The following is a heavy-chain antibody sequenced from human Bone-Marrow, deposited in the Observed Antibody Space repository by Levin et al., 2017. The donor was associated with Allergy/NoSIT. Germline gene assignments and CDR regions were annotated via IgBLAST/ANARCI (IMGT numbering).Heavy chain of an antibody. V-gene: IGHV3-9*01. CDR3: VKDLLGYAVEGSGLDV. D-gene: IGHD3-10*01. CDR1: GFTFDDYA. J-gene: IGHJ6*02. Sequence: GGSLRLSCSASGFTFDDYAMHWVRQAPGKGLEWVSGITWNSDTLGYADFVEGRFTISRDNAKNSVYLEMSRLRAADTALYYCVKDLLGYAVEGSGLDVWGQGTRVTVSS. CDR2: ITWNSDTL.